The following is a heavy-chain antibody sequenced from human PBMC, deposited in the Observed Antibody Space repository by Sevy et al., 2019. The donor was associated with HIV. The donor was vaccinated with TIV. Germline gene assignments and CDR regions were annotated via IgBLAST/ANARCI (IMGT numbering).Heavy chain of an antibody. CDR2: IGTAGDT. CDR3: ARGPNYYDSSGYPFFDY. Sequence: GGSLRLSCAASGFTFSSYDMHWVRQATGKGLEWVSAIGTAGDTYYPGSMKGRFTISRENAKNSLYLQMNSLRAGDTAVYYCARGPNYYDSSGYPFFDYWGQGTLVTVSS. D-gene: IGHD3-22*01. V-gene: IGHV3-13*01. J-gene: IGHJ4*02. CDR1: GFTFSSYD.